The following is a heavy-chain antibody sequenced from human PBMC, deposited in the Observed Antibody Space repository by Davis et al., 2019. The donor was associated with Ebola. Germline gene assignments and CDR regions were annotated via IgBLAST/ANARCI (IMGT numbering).Heavy chain of an antibody. Sequence: ASVKVSCKASGYTFTSYDINWVRQAPGQGLEWMGWINPNSGGTNYAQKFQGRVTMTRDTSISTAYMELSRLRSDDTAVYYSARAVGATNNWFDPWGQGTLVTVSS. V-gene: IGHV1-2*02. CDR3: ARAVGATNNWFDP. D-gene: IGHD1-26*01. CDR1: GYTFTSYD. J-gene: IGHJ5*02. CDR2: INPNSGGT.